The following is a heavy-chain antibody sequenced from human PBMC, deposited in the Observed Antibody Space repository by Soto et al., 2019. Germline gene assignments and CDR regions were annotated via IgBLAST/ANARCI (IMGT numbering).Heavy chain of an antibody. Sequence: PSETLSLTCTVSGGSISSYYWSWIRQPPGKGLEWIGYIYYSGSTNYNPSLKSRVTISVDTSKNQFSLKLSSVTAADTAVYYCARHRTEQWLVYYFDYWGQGTLVTVSS. D-gene: IGHD6-19*01. J-gene: IGHJ4*02. CDR2: IYYSGST. CDR3: ARHRTEQWLVYYFDY. V-gene: IGHV4-59*08. CDR1: GGSISSYY.